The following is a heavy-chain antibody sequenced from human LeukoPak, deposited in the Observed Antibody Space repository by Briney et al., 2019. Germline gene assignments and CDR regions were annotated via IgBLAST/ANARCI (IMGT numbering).Heavy chain of an antibody. CDR3: ARIWCSSGWFAFDY. V-gene: IGHV3-66*01. Sequence: GGSLRLSCAVSGFTVSNNYLGWVRQAPGKGLEWVSTIYDDGDTYYADSVKGRFIISRDNSRNTLYLQMNSLRAEDTSFYYCARIWCSSGWFAFDYWGQGTLVTVSS. CDR2: IYDDGDT. CDR1: GFTVSNNY. J-gene: IGHJ4*02. D-gene: IGHD6-19*01.